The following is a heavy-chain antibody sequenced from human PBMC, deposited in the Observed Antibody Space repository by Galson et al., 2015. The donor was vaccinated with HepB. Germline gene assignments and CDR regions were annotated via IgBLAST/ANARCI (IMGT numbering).Heavy chain of an antibody. CDR2: ISSSSRYI. Sequence: SLRLSCAASGFTFSDYYMSWIRQAPGRGLEWVSYISSSSRYINYADSVKGRFTISRDNAKKSLYLQMNSLRVADTAVYFCASRGGNYLTAGHFGYWGQGTPVTVSS. V-gene: IGHV3-11*06. CDR3: ASRGGNYLTAGHFGY. J-gene: IGHJ4*02. CDR1: GFTFSDYY. D-gene: IGHD1-26*01.